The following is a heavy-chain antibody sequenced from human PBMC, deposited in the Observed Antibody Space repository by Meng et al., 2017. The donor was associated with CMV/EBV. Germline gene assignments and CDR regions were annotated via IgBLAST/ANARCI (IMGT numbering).Heavy chain of an antibody. D-gene: IGHD7-27*01. J-gene: IGHJ4*02. CDR1: GGSVSSGSYY. CDR2: IYYSGST. Sequence: SETLSLTCTVSGGSVSSGSYYWSWIRQPPGKGLEWIGYIYYSGSTNYNPSLKSRVTISVDTSKNQFSLKLSSVTAADTAVYYCARGTANWGLYFDYWGQGTLVTVSS. V-gene: IGHV4-61*01. CDR3: ARGTANWGLYFDY.